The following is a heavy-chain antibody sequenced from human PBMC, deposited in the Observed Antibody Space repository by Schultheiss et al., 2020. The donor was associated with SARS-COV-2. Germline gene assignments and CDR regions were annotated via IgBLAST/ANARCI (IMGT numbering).Heavy chain of an antibody. CDR2: INHSGST. J-gene: IGHJ4*02. Sequence: SETLSLTCAVSGYFISSGYYWGWIRQPPGKGLEWIGEINHSGSTNYNPSLKSRVTISVDTSKNQFSLKLSSVTAADTAVYYCARDWLDYGGKSPIDYWGQGTLVTVSS. CDR3: ARDWLDYGGKSPIDY. CDR1: GYFISSGYY. V-gene: IGHV4-38-2*02. D-gene: IGHD4-23*01.